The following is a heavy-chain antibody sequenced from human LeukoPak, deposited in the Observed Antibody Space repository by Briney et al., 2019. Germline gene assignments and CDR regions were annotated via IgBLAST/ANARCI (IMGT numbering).Heavy chain of an antibody. D-gene: IGHD5-24*01. V-gene: IGHV1-69*05. J-gene: IGHJ4*02. Sequence: GASVKVSCKASGGTFSSYAISWVRQAPGQGLEWMGGIIPIFGTANYAQKFQGRVTITTDEPTSTAYMELSSLRSEETAVYYCARGRWLQPWGYFDYWGQGTLVTVSS. CDR3: ARGRWLQPWGYFDY. CDR1: GGTFSSYA. CDR2: IIPIFGTA.